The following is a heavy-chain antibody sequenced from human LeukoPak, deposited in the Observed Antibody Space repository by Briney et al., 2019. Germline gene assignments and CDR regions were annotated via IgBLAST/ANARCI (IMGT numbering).Heavy chain of an antibody. Sequence: SETLYLTCAVYGGSFSGYYWSWIRQPPGKGLEWIGEINHSGSTNYNPSLKSRVTISVDTSKNQFSLKLSSVTAADTAVYYCASGDILTGYSYYMDVWGKGTTVTVSS. J-gene: IGHJ6*03. CDR2: INHSGST. V-gene: IGHV4-34*01. D-gene: IGHD3-9*01. CDR3: ASGDILTGYSYYMDV. CDR1: GGSFSGYY.